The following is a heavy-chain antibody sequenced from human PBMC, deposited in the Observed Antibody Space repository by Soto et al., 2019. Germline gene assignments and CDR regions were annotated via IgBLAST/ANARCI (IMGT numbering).Heavy chain of an antibody. Sequence: AAVKVSCKTSGYDFFKYNMHWVRQAPGQGLEWMGVINPNGGYTRHAQKFQGRVIMTRDTSSKIVYMELSGLTSEDTAMYYCTRADSDVVILPDVRPLFDLWGQGALVTVSS. CDR2: INPNGGYT. CDR3: TRADSDVVILPDVRPLFDL. V-gene: IGHV1-46*01. CDR1: GYDFFKYN. D-gene: IGHD2-21*02. J-gene: IGHJ4*02.